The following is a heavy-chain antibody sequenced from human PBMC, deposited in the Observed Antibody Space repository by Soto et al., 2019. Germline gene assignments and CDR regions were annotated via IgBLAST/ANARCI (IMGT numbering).Heavy chain of an antibody. CDR2: IIPTFGTA. J-gene: IGHJ6*02. Sequence: GASVKVSCKTSGGTISSYAISWVRQAPEQGLEWMGGIIPTFGTANYAQKFQGRLTITADESTSTAYMELSSLRSEDTAVYYCASSYRGGYHHSDYYYYCGMDVWGQGTTVTVSS. D-gene: IGHD1-26*01. CDR1: GGTISSYA. V-gene: IGHV1-69*13. CDR3: ASSYRGGYHHSDYYYYCGMDV.